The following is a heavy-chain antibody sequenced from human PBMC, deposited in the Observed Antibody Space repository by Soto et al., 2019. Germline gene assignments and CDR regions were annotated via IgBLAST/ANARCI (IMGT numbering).Heavy chain of an antibody. Sequence: GGSLRLSCTASGFAFSQYGMSWVRQAPGKGLEWVSSIRSFDYRTNYADSVKGRFTISRDNSKSTLSLQMNSLRAEDTAVYYCVRDGSTGWHFDSWGQGTLVTVSS. V-gene: IGHV3-23*01. CDR1: GFAFSQYG. CDR3: VRDGSTGWHFDS. D-gene: IGHD6-19*01. CDR2: IRSFDYRT. J-gene: IGHJ4*02.